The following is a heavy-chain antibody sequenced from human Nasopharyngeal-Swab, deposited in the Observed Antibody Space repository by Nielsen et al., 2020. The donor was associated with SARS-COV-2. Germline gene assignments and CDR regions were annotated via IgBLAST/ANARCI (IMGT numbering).Heavy chain of an antibody. J-gene: IGHJ4*02. CDR3: ARDQRSYFDY. CDR1: GFTFSSYW. Sequence: LSLTCAASGFTFSSYWMSWDRQAPGKGLEWVANIKQDGSEKYYVDSVKGRFTISRDNAKNSLYLQMNSLRAEDTAVYYCARDQRSYFDYWGQGTLVTVSS. CDR2: IKQDGSEK. V-gene: IGHV3-7*03.